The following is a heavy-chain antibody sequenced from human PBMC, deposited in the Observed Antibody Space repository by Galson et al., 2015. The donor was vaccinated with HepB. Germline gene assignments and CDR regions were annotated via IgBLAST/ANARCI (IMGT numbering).Heavy chain of an antibody. D-gene: IGHD3-3*01. Sequence: SLRLSCAASGFTFSSYAMHWVRQAPGKGLEWVAVISYDGSNKYYADSVKGRFTISRDNSKNTLYLQMNSLRAEDTAVYYCARDATIFGVVIISYFDYWGQGTLVTVSS. J-gene: IGHJ4*02. CDR2: ISYDGSNK. CDR1: GFTFSSYA. V-gene: IGHV3-30-3*01. CDR3: ARDATIFGVVIISYFDY.